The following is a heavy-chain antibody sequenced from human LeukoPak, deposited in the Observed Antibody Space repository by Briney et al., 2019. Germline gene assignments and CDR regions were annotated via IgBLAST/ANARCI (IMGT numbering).Heavy chain of an antibody. CDR2: IYYSGNT. J-gene: IGHJ4*02. D-gene: IGHD1-26*01. CDR3: ARGGSYGAYLDY. V-gene: IGHV4-59*12. Sequence: PSETLSLTCTVSGGSITNYYWSWIRQAPGKGLEWIGYIYYSGNTNTYNPSLKSRATISLYTSRKYFSLELRSVTAADTAVYYCARGGSYGAYLDYWGQGALVIVSS. CDR1: GGSITNYY.